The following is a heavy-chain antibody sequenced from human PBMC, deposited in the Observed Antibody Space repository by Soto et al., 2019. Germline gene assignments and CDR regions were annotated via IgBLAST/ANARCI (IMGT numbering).Heavy chain of an antibody. Sequence: QVQLQESGPGLVKPSQTLSLTCTVSGGSITSSDYYWSWIRQPPGKGLEWIGYISFSGSTTYNPSLMRRVRLLADRSKNQFSLKLRSLTDADTAIYYCARGIGAASTGGQGTVVTVSS. J-gene: IGHJ4*02. V-gene: IGHV4-30-4*01. CDR2: ISFSGST. CDR3: ARGIGAAST. D-gene: IGHD6-13*01. CDR1: GGSITSSDYY.